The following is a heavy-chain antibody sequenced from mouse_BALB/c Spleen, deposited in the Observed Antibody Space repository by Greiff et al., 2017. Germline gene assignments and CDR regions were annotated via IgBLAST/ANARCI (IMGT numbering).Heavy chain of an antibody. Sequence: EVQLVESGPSLVKPSQTLSLTCSVTGDSITSGYWNWIRKFPGNKLEYMGYISYSGSTYYNPSLKSRISITRDTSKNQYYLQLNSVTTEDTATYYWARYEDGYYTYAMDYWGQGTSVTVSS. D-gene: IGHD2-3*01. CDR2: ISYSGST. CDR3: ARYEDGYYTYAMDY. J-gene: IGHJ4*01. V-gene: IGHV3-8*02. CDR1: GDSITSGY.